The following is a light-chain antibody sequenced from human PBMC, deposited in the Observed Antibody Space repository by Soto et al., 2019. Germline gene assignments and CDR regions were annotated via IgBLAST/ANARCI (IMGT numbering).Light chain of an antibody. Sequence: DIQMTQSPSSLSASVGDRVTITCRASQAISNYLAWYQQKPGKIPKVLIYAASTLHSGVPSRFSGSGSGTEFTLTITNVQPEDVATYYCQNYNSAPQTFGPGTKVELK. CDR3: QNYNSAPQT. CDR1: QAISNY. CDR2: AAS. V-gene: IGKV1-27*01. J-gene: IGKJ1*01.